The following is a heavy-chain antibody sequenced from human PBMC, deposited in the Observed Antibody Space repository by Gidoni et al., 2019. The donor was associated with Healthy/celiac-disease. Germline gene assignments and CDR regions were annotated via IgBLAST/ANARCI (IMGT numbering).Heavy chain of an antibody. CDR2: IKQDGSEK. CDR3: ARDADVLRFLEWLSHFDY. CDR1: GFTFSSYW. J-gene: IGHJ4*02. V-gene: IGHV3-7*03. Sequence: EVQLVESGGGLVQPGGSLRLSCAASGFTFSSYWMSWVRQAPGKGLEWVANIKQDGSEKYYVDSVKGRFTISRDNAKNSLYLQMNSLRAEDTAVYYCARDADVLRFLEWLSHFDYWGQGTLVTVSS. D-gene: IGHD3-3*01.